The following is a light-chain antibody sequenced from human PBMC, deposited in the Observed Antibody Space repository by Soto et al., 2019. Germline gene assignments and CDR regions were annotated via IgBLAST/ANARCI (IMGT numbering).Light chain of an antibody. V-gene: IGKV3-20*01. J-gene: IGKJ1*01. Sequence: VLPQFRGTLAKFPRRSANLSCRARLSVSSSHLRQYQQKTHQAPRPLIDGASSRATGIPDRFSGSGSGTDFTLTISRLEPEDFAVYYCQQYGSSPWTFGQGTKVDIK. CDR3: QQYGSSPWT. CDR1: LSVSSSH. CDR2: GAS.